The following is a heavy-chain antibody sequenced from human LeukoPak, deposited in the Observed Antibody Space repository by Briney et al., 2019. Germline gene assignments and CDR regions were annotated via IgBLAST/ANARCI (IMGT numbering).Heavy chain of an antibody. CDR1: GYTFTTYG. Sequence: GASLTVSCKASGYTFTTYGISWVRQAPGQGLEWMGWITTYNGNTKYAQKLQGRVTMTTDTSTNTAYMELRSLRSDDTAVYYCASRSAATDAFDIWGQGTMVTVSS. D-gene: IGHD2-15*01. CDR2: ITTYNGNT. J-gene: IGHJ3*02. CDR3: ASRSAATDAFDI. V-gene: IGHV1-18*01.